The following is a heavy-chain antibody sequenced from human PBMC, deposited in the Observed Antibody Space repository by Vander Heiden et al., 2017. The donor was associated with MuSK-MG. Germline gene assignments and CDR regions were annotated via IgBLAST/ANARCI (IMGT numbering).Heavy chain of an antibody. CDR3: ARDFRAADNQANWFES. V-gene: IGHV1-2*06. D-gene: IGHD6-25*01. CDR2: VNRKTGDT. J-gene: IGHJ5*01. Sequence: QAQLVQSGAEVKKPGASVKVSCKASGYSFADYFLHWVREAPGECLEWMGRVNRKTGDTKYTQILQGRVTMTRDTSINTAYMELSSLTADDTATYYCARDFRAADNQANWFESWGQGTLVTFSS. CDR1: GYSFADYF.